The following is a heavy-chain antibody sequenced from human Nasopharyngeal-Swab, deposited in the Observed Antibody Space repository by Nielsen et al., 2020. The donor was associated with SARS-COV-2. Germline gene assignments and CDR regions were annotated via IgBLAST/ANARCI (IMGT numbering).Heavy chain of an antibody. D-gene: IGHD3-10*01. CDR3: ARQYQNYFGSGDYHGAFDI. Sequence: GGSLRLSCEGSGYTFSNYWISWVRQVPGKGLEWMGKVDPSASYTDYSPSLRGHVTISVDRSISTAYLQWSSLKASDTAMYYCARQYQNYFGSGDYHGAFDIWGQGTMVTVSS. CDR2: VDPSASYT. V-gene: IGHV5-10-1*01. CDR1: GYTFSNYW. J-gene: IGHJ3*02.